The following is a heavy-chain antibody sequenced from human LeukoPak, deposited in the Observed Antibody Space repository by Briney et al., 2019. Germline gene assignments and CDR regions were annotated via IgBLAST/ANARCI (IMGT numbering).Heavy chain of an antibody. J-gene: IGHJ1*01. V-gene: IGHV4-59*01. CDR1: GGSISSYY. Sequence: SETLSLTCTVSGGSISSYYWSWIRQPPGKGLEWIGYIYYSGSTNYNPSLKSRVTISVDTSKNQFSLKLSSVTAADTAVYYCARLYYDSSGYYFHHWRQGTLVTVSS. CDR3: ARLYYDSSGYYFHH. D-gene: IGHD3-22*01. CDR2: IYYSGST.